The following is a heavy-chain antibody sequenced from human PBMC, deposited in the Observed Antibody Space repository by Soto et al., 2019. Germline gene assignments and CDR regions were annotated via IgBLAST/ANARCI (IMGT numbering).Heavy chain of an antibody. Sequence: QVHLVQSGAEVKKPGSSVRVSCKTSGYTFSNYSISWVRQAPGQGLEWMGWINTDSGYTNYAHDRVTMTKDASTYTAYMDETSLRADDTAIYYCARDRIYTGGSDADYWGQGTLVTVSS. CDR1: GYTFSNYS. CDR2: INTDSGYT. D-gene: IGHD2-8*02. CDR3: ARDRIYTGGSDADY. V-gene: IGHV1-18*01. J-gene: IGHJ4*02.